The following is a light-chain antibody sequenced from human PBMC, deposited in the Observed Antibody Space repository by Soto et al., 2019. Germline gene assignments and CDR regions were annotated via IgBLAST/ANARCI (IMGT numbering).Light chain of an antibody. CDR1: SSDVGAYNF. J-gene: IGLJ2*01. CDR3: SSYTMNKTLL. Sequence: QSALTQPASVSGSPGQSITISCTGTSSDVGAYNFVSWYQQHPGKAPKLIFYEVSNRPPGLSDRFSGSKSGTTASLTISGLQAEDEADYFCSSYTMNKTLLFGGGTKLTVL. V-gene: IGLV2-14*01. CDR2: EVS.